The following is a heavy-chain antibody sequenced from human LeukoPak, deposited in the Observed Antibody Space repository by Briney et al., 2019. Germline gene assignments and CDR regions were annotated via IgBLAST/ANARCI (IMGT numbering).Heavy chain of an antibody. CDR3: AVSLTTGGNYGMDV. J-gene: IGHJ6*02. Sequence: GAAVKVSCKVSGYTLTELFLHWVRQAPGKGLEWMGRFDPEDGETIYARKFQGRVTMTEDTSTDTAYMELSSLRSEDTAVYFCAVSLTTGGNYGMDVWGQGTTVT. V-gene: IGHV1-24*01. D-gene: IGHD1-1*01. CDR1: GYTLTELF. CDR2: FDPEDGET.